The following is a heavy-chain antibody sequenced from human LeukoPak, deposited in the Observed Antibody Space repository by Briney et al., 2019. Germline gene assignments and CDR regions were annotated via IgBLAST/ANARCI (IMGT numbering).Heavy chain of an antibody. CDR3: ARDYYDCGNFDY. CDR2: IYHSGSA. CDR1: DYSITSGYY. D-gene: IGHD3-22*01. J-gene: IGHJ4*02. Sequence: SETLSLTCTVSDYSITSGYYWGWIRQPPGKGLEWIGSIYHSGSAYYNPSLKSRVTISVDTSKNQLSLTLSSVTAADTAVYYCARDYYDCGNFDYWGQGTLVTVSS. V-gene: IGHV4-38-2*02.